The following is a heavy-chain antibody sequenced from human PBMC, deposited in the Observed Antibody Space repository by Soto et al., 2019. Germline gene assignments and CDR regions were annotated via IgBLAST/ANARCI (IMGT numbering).Heavy chain of an antibody. CDR1: GGSFSGDY. V-gene: IGHV4-34*01. CDR2: INHSGIT. CDR3: ARGASTERYFSPSGGAWFDP. J-gene: IGHJ5*02. Sequence: SETLSLTCAVYGGSFSGDYWNWIRQSPGKGLEWIGEINHSGITNYNPSLKSRATIFVDTSKKQFTLQLTSVTAADTAVFYCARGASTERYFSPSGGAWFDPWGQGTLVTVSS. D-gene: IGHD3-9*01.